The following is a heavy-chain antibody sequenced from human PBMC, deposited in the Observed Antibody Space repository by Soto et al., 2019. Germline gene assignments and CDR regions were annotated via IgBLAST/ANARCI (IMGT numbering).Heavy chain of an antibody. V-gene: IGHV4-30-4*01. CDR1: GASVSGGDYY. D-gene: IGHD6-6*01. CDR2: MYYSGSI. CDR3: ARQDRKAARRNYYYGIDV. Sequence: PSETLSLTCTVSGASVSGGDYYWSWIRQPPGKGLEWIGYMYYSGSIHYNPSLKRRVTMSVDTSKNQFSLNLSSVTAADAAIYYCARQDRKAARRNYYYGIDVWGQGTTVTVSS. J-gene: IGHJ6*02.